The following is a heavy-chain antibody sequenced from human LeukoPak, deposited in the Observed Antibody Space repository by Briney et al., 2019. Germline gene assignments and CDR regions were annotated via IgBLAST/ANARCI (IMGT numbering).Heavy chain of an antibody. CDR1: GFTFGDYA. CDR3: SRDSYGHDPRNSFDY. Sequence: GSLRLSCTASGFTFGDYAMSWFRQAPGKGLEWVGFIRSKAYGGTTGYAASVKGRFTISRDDSKSIAYLQMNSLKTEDTAVYYCSRDSYGHDPRNSFDYWGQGTLVTVSS. J-gene: IGHJ4*02. V-gene: IGHV3-49*03. D-gene: IGHD5-18*01. CDR2: IRSKAYGGTT.